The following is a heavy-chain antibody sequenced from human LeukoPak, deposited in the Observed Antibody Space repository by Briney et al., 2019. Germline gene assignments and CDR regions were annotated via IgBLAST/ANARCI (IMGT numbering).Heavy chain of an antibody. CDR2: ISDSGGLT. D-gene: IGHD3-10*01. CDR1: GSTFSSYA. V-gene: IGHV3-23*01. J-gene: IGHJ4*02. Sequence: GGSLRLSCAASGSTFSSYAMSWVHQAPGRGLEWVSDISDSGGLTYYADSVRGRFTISRDNSRNTLFLLMNSLRVEDTAVYYWGKGGGGGDGEFDSWGLGTLVTVSS. CDR3: GKGGGGGDGEFDS.